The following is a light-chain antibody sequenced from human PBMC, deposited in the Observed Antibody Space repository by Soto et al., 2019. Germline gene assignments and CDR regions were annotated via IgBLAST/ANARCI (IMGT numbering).Light chain of an antibody. CDR1: QGVSSS. CDR3: HQYNNRTPYT. J-gene: IGKJ2*01. Sequence: EIVMTQSPATLSVSPGERVTLSCRASQGVSSSLAWYQQKPGQAPRLLIYGASTRATGIPVRFSGSGSGTEFTLTISSLHPEPVAVSSCHQYNNRTPYTFGQGTKVDIK. V-gene: IGKV3-15*01. CDR2: GAS.